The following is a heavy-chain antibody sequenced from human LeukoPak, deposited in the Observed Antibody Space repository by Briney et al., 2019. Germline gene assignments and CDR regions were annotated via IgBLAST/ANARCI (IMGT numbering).Heavy chain of an antibody. Sequence: GGSLRLSCGPSGDTFSSSSLHWVRQAQGKGLEWVAFIRQDGSDKYYADSVKDRFISSRDNSKNNVYLQMNSLRIEDSALDYGSNAFNCATDYWGQGTLVTVSS. J-gene: IGHJ4*02. D-gene: IGHD1-1*01. CDR2: IRQDGSDK. V-gene: IGHV3-30*02. CDR3: SNAFNCATDY. CDR1: GDTFSSSS.